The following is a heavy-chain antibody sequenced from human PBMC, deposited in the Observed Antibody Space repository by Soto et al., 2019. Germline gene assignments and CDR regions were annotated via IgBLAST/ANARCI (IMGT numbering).Heavy chain of an antibody. V-gene: IGHV1-2*02. CDR2: INPNSGGT. CDR3: ARGYFDY. J-gene: IGHJ4*02. Sequence: ASVKVSCKTSGYTFTGYYIHWVRQAPGQGLEWMGWINPNSGGTNYAQKFQGRVTMTRDTSISTAYMGVSSLRSDDTAVYFCARGYFDYWGQGTLVTVSS. CDR1: GYTFTGYY.